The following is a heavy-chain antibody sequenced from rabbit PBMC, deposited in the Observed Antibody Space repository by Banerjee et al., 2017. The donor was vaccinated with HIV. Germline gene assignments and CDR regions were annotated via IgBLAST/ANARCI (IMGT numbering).Heavy chain of an antibody. CDR2: IYTDSDGT. Sequence: QEQLEESGGDLVKPEGSLTITCTASGFSFSSTYYMCWVRQAPGKGLELIACIYTDSDGTWYASWVNGRFTITRSTSLNTVTLQMTSLTAADTATYFCARDLAGVIGWNFNLWGPGTLVTVS. J-gene: IGHJ4*01. D-gene: IGHD4-1*01. CDR1: GFSFSSTYY. V-gene: IGHV1S43*01. CDR3: ARDLAGVIGWNFNL.